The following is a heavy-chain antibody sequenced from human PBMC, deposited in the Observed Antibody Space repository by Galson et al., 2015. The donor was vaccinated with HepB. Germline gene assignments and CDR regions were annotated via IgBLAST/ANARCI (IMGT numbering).Heavy chain of an antibody. V-gene: IGHV3-23*01. CDR1: GFTFSSYA. D-gene: IGHD3-3*01. CDR2: INANGGST. CDR3: ATWSNDAFEM. J-gene: IGHJ3*02. Sequence: SLRLSCAASGFTFSSYAMTWVRQPPGKGLEWVSSINANGGSTYYADSARGRFTISRDNFKSTLFLLMDSLRVEDTAVFYCATWSNDAFEMWGQGTMVTVSS.